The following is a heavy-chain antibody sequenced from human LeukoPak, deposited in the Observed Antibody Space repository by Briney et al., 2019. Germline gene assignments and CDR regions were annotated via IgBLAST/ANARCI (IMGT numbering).Heavy chain of an antibody. J-gene: IGHJ3*02. V-gene: IGHV3-21*01. CDR2: ISSSSSYI. CDR1: GFTFSSYS. Sequence: GGSLRLSCAASGFTFSSYSMNWVRQAPGKGLEWVSSISSSSSYIYYADSVKGRFTISRDNAKNSLYLQMNSLRAEDTAVYYCARDGPDKDAFDIWGQGTMVTVSS. D-gene: IGHD3-9*01. CDR3: ARDGPDKDAFDI.